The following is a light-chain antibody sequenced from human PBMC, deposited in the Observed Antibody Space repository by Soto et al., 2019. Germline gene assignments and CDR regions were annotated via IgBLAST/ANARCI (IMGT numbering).Light chain of an antibody. Sequence: EIVLTQSPGTLSLSPGERATLSCRASQSISSSYLSWYQQKPGQAPRLLLWGTSSRATGIPDRFSGGGSGTDFTLTISSLEPEDSAVYYCQQRNIWPPVTFGQGTRLEIK. CDR2: GTS. V-gene: IGKV3D-20*02. CDR3: QQRNIWPPVT. CDR1: QSISSSY. J-gene: IGKJ5*01.